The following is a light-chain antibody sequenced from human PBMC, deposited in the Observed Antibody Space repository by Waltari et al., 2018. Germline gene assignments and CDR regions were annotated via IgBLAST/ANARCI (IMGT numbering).Light chain of an antibody. CDR1: SSDIGGSTY. CDR2: EVN. J-gene: IGLJ2*01. CDR3: SSFANNKRI. V-gene: IGLV2-8*01. Sequence: QSALAQPPSASGSPGQSIPVSCTGTSSDIGGSTYVSWFQQHPGRGPRLIIYEVNQRPSGVPDRFSGSKSGNTAFLTVSGLQPEDEDHYHCSSFANNKRIFGGGTKLTVL.